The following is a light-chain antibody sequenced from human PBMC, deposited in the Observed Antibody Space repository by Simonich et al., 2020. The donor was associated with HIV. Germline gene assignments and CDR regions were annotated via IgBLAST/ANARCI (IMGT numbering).Light chain of an antibody. CDR3: MQALQTPMYT. J-gene: IGKJ2*01. V-gene: IGKV2-28*01. CDR2: LGS. CDR1: QSLLHSNGYNY. Sequence: DIVMTQSPLSLPVTPGEPASISCRSSQSLLHSNGYNYLDLFLQKPGQSPQLLIYLGSNRASGVPDRISGRGSGTDFTLKISRVEAEDVGVHYCMQALQTPMYTFGQGTKLEIK.